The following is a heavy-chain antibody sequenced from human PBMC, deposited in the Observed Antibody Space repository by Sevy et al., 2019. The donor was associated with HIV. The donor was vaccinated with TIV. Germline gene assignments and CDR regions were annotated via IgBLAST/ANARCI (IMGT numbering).Heavy chain of an antibody. V-gene: IGHV1-69*13. CDR1: GRTFNSYA. CDR3: ARSISWYASSDY. J-gene: IGHJ4*02. CDR2: IIPMLGTA. D-gene: IGHD6-13*01. Sequence: ASVKVSCKASGRTFNSYAISWVRQAPGQGLEWMGGIIPMLGTAYYVQKFQDRVTITADESTSTAYMELSSLRSEDTAVYYCARSISWYASSDYWGQGTLVTVSS.